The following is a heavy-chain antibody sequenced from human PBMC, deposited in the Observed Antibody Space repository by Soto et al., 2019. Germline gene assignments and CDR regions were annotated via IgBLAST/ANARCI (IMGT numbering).Heavy chain of an antibody. CDR1: GFTFSSYG. CDR2: ISYDGSNK. V-gene: IGHV3-30*18. D-gene: IGHD5-18*01. Sequence: QVQLVESGGGVVQPGRSLRLSCAASGFTFSSYGMHWVRQAPGKGLEWVAVISYDGSNKYYADSVKGRFTISRDNSKNTLYLQMNSLRAEDTAVYYCAKGGSGYRYVDPFDYWGQGTLVTVSS. J-gene: IGHJ4*02. CDR3: AKGGSGYRYVDPFDY.